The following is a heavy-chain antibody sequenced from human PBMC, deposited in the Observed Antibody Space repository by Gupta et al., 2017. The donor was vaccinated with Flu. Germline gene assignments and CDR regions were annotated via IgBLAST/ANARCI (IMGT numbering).Heavy chain of an antibody. CDR2: ISWDSVYI. Sequence: EVQLVESGGGLVQPGMSLRLSCAASGFACGDYSMHWVRQAPGKGLEWVSGISWDSVYIGYADSVRCRFTISRNNGKNSLYLQMNSVGAEDTALYYCARSNREIEYYFDYWGQGNLVTVSS. CDR3: ARSNREIEYYFDY. D-gene: IGHD2/OR15-2a*01. J-gene: IGHJ4*02. V-gene: IGHV3-9*01. CDR1: GFACGDYS.